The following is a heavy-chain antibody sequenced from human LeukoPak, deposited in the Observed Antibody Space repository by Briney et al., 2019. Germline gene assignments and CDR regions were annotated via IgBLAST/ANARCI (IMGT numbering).Heavy chain of an antibody. D-gene: IGHD2-15*01. CDR2: INHSGST. J-gene: IGHJ4*02. Sequence: PSETLSLTCTVSGGSISTYSWNWIRQPAGKGLEWIGEINHSGSTNYSPSLKSRVTMPLDTSKNQFSLKLSSVTAADTAVYYCARGYCSGGTCYVPPLDYWGQGTLVTVSS. CDR3: ARGYCSGGTCYVPPLDY. V-gene: IGHV4-34*01. CDR1: GGSISTYS.